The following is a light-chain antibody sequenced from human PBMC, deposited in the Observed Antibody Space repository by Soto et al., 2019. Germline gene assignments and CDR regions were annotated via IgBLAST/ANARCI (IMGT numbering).Light chain of an antibody. CDR2: EVS. CDR3: TSYAGSNGVV. J-gene: IGLJ2*01. Sequence: QSALTQPASVSGSPGQSITISCTGTSSDVGGYNYVSWYQQLPGKAPKLMIYEVSKRPSGVPDRFSGSKSGNTASLTVSGLQAEDEADYYCTSYAGSNGVVFGGGTKLTVL. V-gene: IGLV2-8*01. CDR1: SSDVGGYNY.